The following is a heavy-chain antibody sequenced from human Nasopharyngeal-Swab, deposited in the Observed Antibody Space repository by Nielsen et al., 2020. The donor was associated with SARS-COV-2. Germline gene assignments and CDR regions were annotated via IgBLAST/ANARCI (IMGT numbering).Heavy chain of an antibody. D-gene: IGHD1-26*01. V-gene: IGHV1-18*01. CDR1: GYTFTNYG. J-gene: IGHJ4*02. CDR2: ISAYSGNT. CDR3: ARGFGRLGVNFDY. Sequence: ASVKVSCKASGYTFTNYGITWVRQAPGQGLEWMGWISAYSGNTNYAQRLQGRVTMTTDTSTSTAYMELRSLRSDDTAVHYCARGFGRLGVNFDYWGQGTLVTVSS.